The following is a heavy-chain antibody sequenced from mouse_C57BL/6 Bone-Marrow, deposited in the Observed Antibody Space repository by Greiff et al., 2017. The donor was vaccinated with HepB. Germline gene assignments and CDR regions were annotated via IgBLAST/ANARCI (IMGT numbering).Heavy chain of an antibody. V-gene: IGHV1-52*01. D-gene: IGHD2-2*01. CDR3: ASCGMVTTGGVYYAMDY. CDR1: GYTFTSYW. CDR2: IDPSDSET. Sequence: QVQLQQPGAELVRPGSSVKLSCKASGYTFTSYWMHWVKQRPIQGLEWIGNIDPSDSETHYNQKFKDKATLTVDKSSSTAYMQLSSLTSEDSAVYYRASCGMVTTGGVYYAMDYWGQGTSVTVSS. J-gene: IGHJ4*01.